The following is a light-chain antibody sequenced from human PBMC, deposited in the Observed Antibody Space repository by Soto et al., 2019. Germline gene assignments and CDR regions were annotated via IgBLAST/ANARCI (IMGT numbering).Light chain of an antibody. J-gene: IGKJ1*01. CDR1: QSVSSN. CDR3: QHYNNWPPWT. V-gene: IGKV3-15*01. CDR2: DAS. Sequence: EIVMTQSPATLSVSPGERATLSCRASQSVSSNLAWYQQKPGLAPRLLIYDASSRATGIPARFSGSGSGTEFTLTISSLQSEDFAVYYCQHYNNWPPWTFGQGTKVEIK.